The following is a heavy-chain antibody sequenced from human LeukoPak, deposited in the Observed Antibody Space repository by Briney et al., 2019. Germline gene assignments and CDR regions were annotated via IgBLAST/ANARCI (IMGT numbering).Heavy chain of an antibody. CDR1: DYTFTDYF. Sequence: ASVKVSCKASDYTFTDYFMHWVRQAPGQGLEWMGWINPNSGGTNFAQKFQGRVTLTRDTSISSAYMELSRVRSDDTAVYYCAAARLTGYHFAIYWGQGTLVTVSS. J-gene: IGHJ4*02. V-gene: IGHV1-2*02. CDR3: AAARLTGYHFAIY. CDR2: INPNSGGT. D-gene: IGHD3-9*01.